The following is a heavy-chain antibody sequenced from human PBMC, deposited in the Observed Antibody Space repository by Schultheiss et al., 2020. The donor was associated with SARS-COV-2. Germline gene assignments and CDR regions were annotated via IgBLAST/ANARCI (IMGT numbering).Heavy chain of an antibody. CDR1: GGSVTSASYY. V-gene: IGHV4-61*01. Sequence: SETLSLTCTVSGGSVTSASYYWSWFRQPPGKGLEWIGYIYYSGSTNYNPSLKSRVTISVDTSKNQFSLKLSSVTAADTAVYYCARAFGGGNWHYYYYGMDVWGQGTTVTVSS. CDR2: IYYSGST. J-gene: IGHJ6*02. D-gene: IGHD4-23*01. CDR3: ARAFGGGNWHYYYYGMDV.